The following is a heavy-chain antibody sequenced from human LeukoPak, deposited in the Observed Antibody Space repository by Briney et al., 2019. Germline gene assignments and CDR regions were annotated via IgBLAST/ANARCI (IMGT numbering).Heavy chain of an antibody. CDR3: ARDREHIVVVTAIGYFDY. CDR2: VYYSEST. D-gene: IGHD2-21*02. CDR1: GDSISNYY. J-gene: IGHJ4*02. Sequence: SETLSLTCTVSGDSISNYYWNWIRQPPGKGLEWIGYVYYSESTNYNPSLKSRVTISVDTSKTQFSLRLSSVTAADTAVYYCARDREHIVVVTAIGYFDYWGQGTLVTVSS. V-gene: IGHV4-59*01.